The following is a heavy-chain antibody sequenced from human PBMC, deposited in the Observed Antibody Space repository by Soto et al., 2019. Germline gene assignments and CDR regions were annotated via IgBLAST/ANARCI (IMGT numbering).Heavy chain of an antibody. V-gene: IGHV3-33*01. D-gene: IGHD3-10*01. CDR3: GRDVALGGSGSYYNVGEYYYYYGMDV. CDR2: IWYDGSNK. J-gene: IGHJ6*02. Sequence: GGSLRLSCAASGFTFSSYGMHWVRQAPGKGLEWVAVIWYDGSNKYYADSVKGRFTISRDNSKNTLYLQMNSLRAEDTAVYYCGRDVALGGSGSYYNVGEYYYYYGMDVWGQGTTVTVSS. CDR1: GFTFSSYG.